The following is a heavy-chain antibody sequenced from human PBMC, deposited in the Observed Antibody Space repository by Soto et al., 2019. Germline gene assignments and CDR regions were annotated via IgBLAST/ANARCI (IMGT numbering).Heavy chain of an antibody. CDR1: GFTFSTYA. J-gene: IGHJ3*02. CDR2: ISCGGSNK. V-gene: IGHV3-30-3*01. Sequence: GGSLRLSCAASGFTFSTYAMHWVRQAPGKGLEWVAVISCGGSNKYYADSVKGRFTISRDNSKNTLYLQMNSLRAEDTAVYYCAKDFSRGGELSVSSFAFDIWGQGTMVTVS. CDR3: AKDFSRGGELSVSSFAFDI. D-gene: IGHD3-10*01.